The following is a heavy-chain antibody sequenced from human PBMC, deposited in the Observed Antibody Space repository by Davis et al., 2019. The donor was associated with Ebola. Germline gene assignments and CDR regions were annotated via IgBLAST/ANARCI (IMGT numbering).Heavy chain of an antibody. D-gene: IGHD3-16*01. CDR3: ARMSYYDAVWLD. CDR2: IRSRPNTYAR. CDR1: GFTFSGSA. J-gene: IGHJ4*02. V-gene: IGHV3-73*01. Sequence: GESLKISCAASGFTFSGSAMLWVRQASGKGLEWVGHIRSRPNTYARTYTASVKGNFTISRDDSKNTAYLQMNSLRAEDTAFYYCARMSYYDAVWLDWGQGTLVTVSS.